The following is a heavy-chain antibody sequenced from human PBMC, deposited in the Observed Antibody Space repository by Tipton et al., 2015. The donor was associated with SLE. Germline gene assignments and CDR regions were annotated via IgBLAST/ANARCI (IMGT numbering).Heavy chain of an antibody. D-gene: IGHD3-10*01. Sequence: TLSLTRTVSGGSIRRHNSTGDWIRQPPGKGLEWIGSIYYTGRTYYNPSLKSRVTMSVDPSKNQFSLELTTVPAADTAVYHCARATYFYGSESSPSFAPWAPGILVTVSS. V-gene: IGHV4-39*07. CDR3: ARATYFYGSESSPSFAP. CDR2: IYYTGRT. CDR1: GGSIRRHNST. J-gene: IGHJ5*02.